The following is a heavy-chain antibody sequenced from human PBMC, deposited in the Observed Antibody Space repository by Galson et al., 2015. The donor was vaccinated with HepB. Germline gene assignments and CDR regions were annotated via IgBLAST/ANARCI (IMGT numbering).Heavy chain of an antibody. Sequence: SLRLSCAASGFTFSSYAMSWVRQAPGKGLEWVSAISGSGGSTFYADSVKGRFTISRDNSRDTLYLQMNSLRAEDTAIYYCAKDQSDSSGYYHYWGQGTLVTVSS. CDR1: GFTFSSYA. D-gene: IGHD3-22*01. CDR3: AKDQSDSSGYYHY. V-gene: IGHV3-23*01. J-gene: IGHJ4*02. CDR2: ISGSGGST.